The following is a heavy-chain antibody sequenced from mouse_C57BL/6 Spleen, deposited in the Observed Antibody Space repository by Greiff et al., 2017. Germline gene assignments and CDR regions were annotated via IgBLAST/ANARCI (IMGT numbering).Heavy chain of an antibody. CDR3: ASTITTAYYFDY. J-gene: IGHJ2*01. V-gene: IGHV5-6*01. CDR1: GFTFSSYG. CDR2: ISSGGRYT. D-gene: IGHD1-2*01. Sequence: EVKVVESGGDLVKPGGSLKLSCAASGFTFSSYGMSWVRQTPDKRLEWVATISSGGRYTYYPDSVKGRFTISRDNAKNTLYLQMSSLKSEDTAMYYCASTITTAYYFDYWGQGTTLTVSS.